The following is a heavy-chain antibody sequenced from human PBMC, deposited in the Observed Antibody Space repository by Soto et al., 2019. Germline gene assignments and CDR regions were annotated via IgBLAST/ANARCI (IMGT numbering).Heavy chain of an antibody. CDR1: WFICKNYA. CDR3: ATAGNYDSSGRDF. D-gene: IGHD3-22*01. CDR2: ISANSGNT. Sequence: SWKDSCRALWFICKNYAIRYVQQAPGQGLEWMGWISANSGNTNYAQKLQGRVTMTTDTSTSTAYMELRSLRSDDTAVYYCATAGNYDSSGRDFWGQGTLVTVSS. V-gene: IGHV1-18*04. J-gene: IGHJ4*02.